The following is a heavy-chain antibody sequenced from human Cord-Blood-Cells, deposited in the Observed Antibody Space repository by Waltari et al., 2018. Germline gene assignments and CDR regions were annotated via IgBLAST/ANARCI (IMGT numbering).Heavy chain of an antibody. CDR3: AKDRSGQRVGDYYYVGRDV. Sequence: VQLVESGGGVVQPGRSLRLSCHASGFTFSSYGLHWARQAPGKGQEWVAVISYEGSNKYDAGSVKVRVTISRDKSKNTLYLQMNSLRAEETAVYYCAKDRSGQRVGDYYYVGRDVWGQGTTVTVSS. CDR1: GFTFSSYG. D-gene: IGHD6-6*01. V-gene: IGHV3-30*18. J-gene: IGHJ6*02. CDR2: ISYEGSNK.